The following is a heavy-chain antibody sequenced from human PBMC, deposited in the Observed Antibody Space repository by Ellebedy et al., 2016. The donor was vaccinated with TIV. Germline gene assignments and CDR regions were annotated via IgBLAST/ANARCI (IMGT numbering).Heavy chain of an antibody. CDR1: GFTFSNYG. J-gene: IGHJ4*02. Sequence: GESLKISCAASGFTFSNYGMHWVRQAPGKGLEWVAVIWYDGSIKYYEDSVKGRFTISRDNSKNTLYLQMNSLRAEDTAVYYCARGGPYYDILTAHGHWGQGTLVTVSS. V-gene: IGHV3-33*01. CDR3: ARGGPYYDILTAHGH. CDR2: IWYDGSIK. D-gene: IGHD3-9*01.